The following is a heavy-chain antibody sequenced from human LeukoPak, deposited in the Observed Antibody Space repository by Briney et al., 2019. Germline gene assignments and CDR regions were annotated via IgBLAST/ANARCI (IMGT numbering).Heavy chain of an antibody. J-gene: IGHJ4*02. CDR2: IGGSGGST. Sequence: GGSLRLSCAASGFTFSSYAMSWVRQAPGKGLEWVSSIGGSGGSTYYADSVKGRFTISRDNSKNTLYRQMNSLRAEDTAVYYCAKVEAAAAATLRGFDYWGQGTLVTVSS. CDR3: AKVEAAAAATLRGFDY. CDR1: GFTFSSYA. D-gene: IGHD6-13*01. V-gene: IGHV3-23*01.